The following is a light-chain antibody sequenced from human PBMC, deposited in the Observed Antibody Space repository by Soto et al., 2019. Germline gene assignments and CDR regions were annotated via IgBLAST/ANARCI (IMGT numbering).Light chain of an antibody. V-gene: IGKV3-20*01. J-gene: IGKJ2*01. CDR2: GAS. Sequence: EIVLTQSPGTLSLSPGERATLSCRASQSLSSSYLAWYQQKPGQAPRLLIYGASSRPTGIPDRFSGSRSGTGFTLTIIRLEPEDFAVYYCQQYGGSPPYTFGQGTKVEIK. CDR3: QQYGGSPPYT. CDR1: QSLSSSY.